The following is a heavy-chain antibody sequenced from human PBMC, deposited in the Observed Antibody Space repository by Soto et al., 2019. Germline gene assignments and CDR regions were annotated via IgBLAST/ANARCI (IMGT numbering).Heavy chain of an antibody. CDR2: ISYDGSNK. CDR1: GFTFSSYA. V-gene: IGHV3-30-3*01. CDR3: ARDLSQIRFLDRDYYYYGMDV. D-gene: IGHD3-3*01. J-gene: IGHJ6*02. Sequence: PGGSLRLSCAASGFTFSSYAMHWVRQAPGKGLEWVAVISYDGSNKYYADSVKGRFTISRDNSKNTLYLQMNSLRAEDTAVYYCARDLSQIRFLDRDYYYYGMDVWGQGTTVTVSS.